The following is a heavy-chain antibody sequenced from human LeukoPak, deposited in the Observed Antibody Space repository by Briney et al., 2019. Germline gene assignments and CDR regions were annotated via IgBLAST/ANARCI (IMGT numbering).Heavy chain of an antibody. V-gene: IGHV4-34*01. D-gene: IGHD3-10*01. CDR3: ARHLWFGELDYYYYYMDV. Sequence: SETLSLTCAVYGGSFSGYYWSWTRQPPGKGLEWIGEINHSGSTNYNPSLKSRVTISVDTSKNQFSLKLSSVTAADTAVYYCARHLWFGELDYYYYYMDVWGKGTTVTISS. CDR1: GGSFSGYY. J-gene: IGHJ6*03. CDR2: INHSGST.